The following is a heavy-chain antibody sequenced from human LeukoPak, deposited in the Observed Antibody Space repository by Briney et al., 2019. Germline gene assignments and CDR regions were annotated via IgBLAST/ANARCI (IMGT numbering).Heavy chain of an antibody. CDR3: ARSITGTFFGH. J-gene: IGHJ4*02. CDR1: GGSISSYY. D-gene: IGHD1-7*01. V-gene: IGHV4-59*01. Sequence: SETLSLTCTVSGGSISSYYWSWIRQPPGKGLEWIGYIYYSGSTNYNPSLKSRVTISVDTSKNQFSLKLSSVTAADTAVYYCARSITGTFFGHWGQGTLVTVSS. CDR2: IYYSGST.